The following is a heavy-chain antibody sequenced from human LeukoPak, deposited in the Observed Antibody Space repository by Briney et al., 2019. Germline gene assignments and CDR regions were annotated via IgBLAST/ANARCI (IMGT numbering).Heavy chain of an antibody. D-gene: IGHD2-8*01. CDR3: AREDCTIGAVCSSLLDH. V-gene: IGHV3-74*01. CDR2: INSDASTI. Sequence: GGYLRLSCAASGLTFSSDWMQWVRQVPGKGLVWVSRINSDASTINYADSVKGRFTISRDNAKNTLYLQMNNLRAEDTAVYYCAREDCTIGAVCSSLLDHWGRGTLVTVSS. CDR1: GLTFSSDW. J-gene: IGHJ4*02.